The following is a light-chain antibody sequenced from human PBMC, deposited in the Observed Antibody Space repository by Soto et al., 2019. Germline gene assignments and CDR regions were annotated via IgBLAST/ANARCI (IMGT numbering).Light chain of an antibody. CDR2: KAS. CDR1: QGIRNN. CDR3: QHYNSYLEA. J-gene: IGKJ1*01. Sequence: IQMTRSPSSLSASVGDRVTITCRTSQGIRNNLGWYRQKPGKAPKLLIYKASTLKSGVPSRFSGSGSGTEFTLTISSLQPDDFATYYCQHYNSYLEAFGQGTKVDIK. V-gene: IGKV1-5*03.